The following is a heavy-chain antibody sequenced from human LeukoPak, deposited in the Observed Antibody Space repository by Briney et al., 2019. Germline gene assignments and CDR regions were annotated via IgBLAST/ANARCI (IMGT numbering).Heavy chain of an antibody. V-gene: IGHV3-30-3*01. CDR3: ARETPSSSSWYIDY. CDR1: GFTFSSHS. J-gene: IGHJ4*02. D-gene: IGHD6-13*01. CDR2: ISYDGSNK. Sequence: GGSLRLSCAASGFTFSSHSMPWVRQAPGKGLEWVAVISYDGSNKYYADSVKGRFTISRDNSKNTLYLQMNSLRAEDTAVYYCARETPSSSSWYIDYWGQGTLVTVSS.